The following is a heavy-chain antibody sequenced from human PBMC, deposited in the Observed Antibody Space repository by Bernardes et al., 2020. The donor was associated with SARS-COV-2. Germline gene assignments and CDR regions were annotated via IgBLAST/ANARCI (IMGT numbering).Heavy chain of an antibody. V-gene: IGHV4-59*01. D-gene: IGHD6-13*01. CDR1: VGSISRYY. CDR2: IYYRGST. Sequence: SETLSLTCTVSVGSISRYYWSWIRPPPGKGLEWNGYIYYRGSTNYNPSLKSRVTISVDTSKNQFSLKLSSVTAADPAVYYCARGIAAAGTEFDPWGQGTLVTVSS. J-gene: IGHJ5*02. CDR3: ARGIAAAGTEFDP.